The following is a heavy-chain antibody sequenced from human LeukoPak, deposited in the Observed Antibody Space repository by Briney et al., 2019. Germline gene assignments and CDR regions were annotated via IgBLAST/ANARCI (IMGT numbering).Heavy chain of an antibody. J-gene: IGHJ4*02. Sequence: ASVKVSCKASGYTFTSYDINWVRQATGQGLEWMGWMNPNSGNTGYAQKFQGRVTITRNTSISTVYMELSSLRSEDTAVYYCARGDYDSSGYSHFDYWGQGTLVTVSS. V-gene: IGHV1-8*03. CDR2: MNPNSGNT. CDR3: ARGDYDSSGYSHFDY. CDR1: GYTFTSYD. D-gene: IGHD3-22*01.